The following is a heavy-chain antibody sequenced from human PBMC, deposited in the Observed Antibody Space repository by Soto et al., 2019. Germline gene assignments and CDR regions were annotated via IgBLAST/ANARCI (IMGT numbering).Heavy chain of an antibody. CDR1: GFPFSSYS. J-gene: IGHJ5*02. Sequence: GGSLILSCASSGFPFSSYSMHWVRPAPGKGLEWVAVIAYDGSNKYYADSVKGRFTISRDNSKNTLYLQMNSLRAEDTAVYYCARDGTYYDILTGYYTDWFDPWGQGTLVNVSA. V-gene: IGHV3-30-3*01. D-gene: IGHD3-9*01. CDR2: IAYDGSNK. CDR3: ARDGTYYDILTGYYTDWFDP.